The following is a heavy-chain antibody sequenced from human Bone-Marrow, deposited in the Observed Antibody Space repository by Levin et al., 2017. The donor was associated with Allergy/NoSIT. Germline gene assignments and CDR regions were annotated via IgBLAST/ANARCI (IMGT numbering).Heavy chain of an antibody. Sequence: PGESLKISCEGSGFTFSSYAMHWVRQAPGKGLEWVTFILYDGSKKEFADSVQGRFTISRDNSKNTLYLQMNSLRDEDTAVYYCVRQGTSGSYYERSAYYFFAFDAWGQGTTVTVS. CDR3: VRQGTSGSYYERSAYYFFAFDA. CDR1: GFTFSSYA. D-gene: IGHD3-10*01. J-gene: IGHJ6*02. CDR2: ILYDGSKK. V-gene: IGHV3-30*02.